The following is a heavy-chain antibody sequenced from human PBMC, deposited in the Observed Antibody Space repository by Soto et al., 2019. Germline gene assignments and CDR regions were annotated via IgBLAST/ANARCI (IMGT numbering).Heavy chain of an antibody. CDR3: AWEIIGFGARFDY. V-gene: IGHV3-21*01. Sequence: EVQLVGSGGGLVKPGGSLRLSCAASGFTFSSYSMNWVRQAPGKGLEWVSSISGSSSYIYYADSVKGRFTISRDNAKNTLLLQMNSLTAKDTAVYYWAWEIIGFGARFDYWGQGTLVTVSS. D-gene: IGHD2-15*01. CDR2: ISGSSSYI. CDR1: GFTFSSYS. J-gene: IGHJ4*02.